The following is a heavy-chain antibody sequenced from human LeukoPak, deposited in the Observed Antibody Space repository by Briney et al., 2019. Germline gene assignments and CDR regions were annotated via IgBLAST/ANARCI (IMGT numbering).Heavy chain of an antibody. V-gene: IGHV3-23*01. Sequence: PGGSLRLSCAASGFTFSRYDMNWVRQAPGKGLEWVSAISGSGGSTYYADSVKGRFTISRDNSKNTLYLQMNILRAEDTAVYYCAKGGAYSSSWSNWFDPWGQGTLVTVSS. J-gene: IGHJ5*02. CDR3: AKGGAYSSSWSNWFDP. CDR1: GFTFSRYD. D-gene: IGHD6-13*01. CDR2: ISGSGGST.